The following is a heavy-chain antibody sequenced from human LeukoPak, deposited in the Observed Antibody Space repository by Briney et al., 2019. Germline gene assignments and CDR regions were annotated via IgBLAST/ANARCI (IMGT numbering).Heavy chain of an antibody. J-gene: IGHJ4*02. CDR3: ARDMFDWLFEDLEIGVSFDY. V-gene: IGHV3-53*01. CDR2: IYSDFRT. CDR1: GFHVITYY. Sequence: PGGSLRLSCAASGFHVITYYMNWFRQAPGKGLEWASVIYSDFRTYYADSVKGRFIISKDTSKNTLYLQMNSLRAEDTAVYYCARDMFDWLFEDLEIGVSFDYWGQGTLVTVSS. D-gene: IGHD3-9*01.